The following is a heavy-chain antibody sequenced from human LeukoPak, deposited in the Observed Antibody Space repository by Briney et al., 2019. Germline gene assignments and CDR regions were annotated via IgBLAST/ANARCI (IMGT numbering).Heavy chain of an antibody. Sequence: SETLSLTCAVYGGSFSSYYWSWIRQSTGKGLEWIAEINHRGATNYNPSVKSRVTISVDTSKNQFSLKVTSLTAADTAVYYCARGPTISETGYFDYWGQGTLVTVSS. D-gene: IGHD1-1*01. CDR2: INHRGAT. V-gene: IGHV4-34*01. CDR3: ARGPTISETGYFDY. J-gene: IGHJ4*03. CDR1: GGSFSSYY.